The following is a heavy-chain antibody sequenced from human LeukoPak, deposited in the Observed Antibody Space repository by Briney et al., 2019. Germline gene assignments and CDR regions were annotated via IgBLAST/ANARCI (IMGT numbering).Heavy chain of an antibody. CDR2: ISSSGSYI. J-gene: IGHJ4*02. CDR3: ARGERVADY. Sequence: GRSLRLSCAASGFTFSSYSMNWVRQAPGKGLEWVSSISSSGSYIYYADSVKGRFTISRDNAKNSLYLQMNSLKAEDTGVYYCARGERVADYWGQGTLVTVSS. V-gene: IGHV3-21*01. CDR1: GFTFSSYS.